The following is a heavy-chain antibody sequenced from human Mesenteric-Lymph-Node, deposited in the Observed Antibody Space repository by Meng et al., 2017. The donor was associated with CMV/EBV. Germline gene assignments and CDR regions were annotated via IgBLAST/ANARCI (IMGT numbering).Heavy chain of an antibody. CDR2: IYYGANT. J-gene: IGHJ3*02. Sequence: SETLSLTCSVSGDSLNGDYYWTWIRQLPGKGLEWIGNIYYGANTDYHPSLKSRLTISIDSSKNEFSLKLSSVTAADTAVYYCARGPLGTGSAFDIWGQGTMVTVSS. CDR3: ARGPLGTGSAFDI. D-gene: IGHD3-10*01. CDR1: GDSLNGDYY. V-gene: IGHV4-30-4*02.